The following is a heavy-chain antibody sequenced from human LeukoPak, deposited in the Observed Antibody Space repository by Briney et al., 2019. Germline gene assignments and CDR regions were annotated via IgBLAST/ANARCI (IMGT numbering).Heavy chain of an antibody. V-gene: IGHV4-39*01. Sequence: SETLSLTCTVSGASISSSNYYWGWIRQPPGKGLEWIGSISYTGSTYYNPSLKSRVTISVDTSKNQFSLKLSSVTAADTAVYYCARVPAAYGNWFDPWGQGTLVTVSS. J-gene: IGHJ5*02. CDR2: ISYTGST. D-gene: IGHD2-2*01. CDR3: ARVPAAYGNWFDP. CDR1: GASISSSNYY.